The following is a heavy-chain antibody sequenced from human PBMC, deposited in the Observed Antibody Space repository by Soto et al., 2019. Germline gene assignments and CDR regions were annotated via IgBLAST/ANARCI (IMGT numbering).Heavy chain of an antibody. Sequence: QLQLQESGPGLVKPSETLSLTCTVSGGSISSTTYYWGWIRQPPGKGLEWIGNFYYSGTPYYNPSLKSRFTISVDASQSQFCLKLSAVTAADASVYYCARHPSWGRWFDPWGQGTLVSVSS. D-gene: IGHD2-2*01. CDR3: ARHPSWGRWFDP. J-gene: IGHJ5*02. CDR2: FYYSGTP. V-gene: IGHV4-39*01. CDR1: GGSISSTTYY.